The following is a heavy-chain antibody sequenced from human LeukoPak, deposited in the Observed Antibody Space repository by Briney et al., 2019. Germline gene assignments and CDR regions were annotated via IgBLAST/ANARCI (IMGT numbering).Heavy chain of an antibody. V-gene: IGHV4-30-2*01. CDR3: ARDWGSNYFDY. Sequence: SETLSLTCTVSGGSISGGGYSWNWIRQPPGKGLEWLGYIHEGGSPNYRESLKSRVTISIDRSKNQFSLKMKSVTAADTAVYYCARDWGSNYFDYWGQGILVTVSS. CDR2: IHEGGSP. CDR1: GGSISGGGYS. J-gene: IGHJ4*02. D-gene: IGHD3-16*01.